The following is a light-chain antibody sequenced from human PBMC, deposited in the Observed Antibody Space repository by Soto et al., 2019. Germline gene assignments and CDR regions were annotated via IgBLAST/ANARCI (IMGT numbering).Light chain of an antibody. CDR3: SAWDASLTGRV. CDR2: SNN. Sequence: QLVLTQPPSASGTPGQRVSISCSGGSSNIGSGTVNWYQQLPGTAPKLLIYSNNQRPSGVPDRFSGSKSGTSASLAISGLQSEDEADYYCSAWDASLTGRVFGGGTKVTVL. J-gene: IGLJ3*02. V-gene: IGLV1-44*01. CDR1: SSNIGSGT.